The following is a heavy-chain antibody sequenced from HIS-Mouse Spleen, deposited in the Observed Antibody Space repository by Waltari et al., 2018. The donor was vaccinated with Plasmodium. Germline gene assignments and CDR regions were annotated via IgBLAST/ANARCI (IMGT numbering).Heavy chain of an antibody. CDR1: GSTFSSYS. CDR2: ISSSSSTI. Sequence: EVQLVESGGGLVQPGGSLRLSCAASGSTFSSYSMNWVRQAPGKGLVWVLYISSSSSTIYYADSVKGRFTISRDNAKNSLYLQMNSLRDEDTAVYYCARVVTIFGVVIDYWGQGTLVTVSS. J-gene: IGHJ4*02. CDR3: ARVVTIFGVVIDY. D-gene: IGHD3-3*01. V-gene: IGHV3-48*02.